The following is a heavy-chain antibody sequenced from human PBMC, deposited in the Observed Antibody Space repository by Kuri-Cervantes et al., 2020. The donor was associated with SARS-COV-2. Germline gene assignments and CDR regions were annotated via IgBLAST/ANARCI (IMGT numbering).Heavy chain of an antibody. CDR3: ARETGDRKMGIDP. D-gene: IGHD2-21*01. CDR2: IRPVFGAP. CDR1: KGTFNTHI. Sequence: SVKVSCKASKGTFNTHIINWLRQAPGQGLEWMGGIRPVFGAPYYAQKFQGRVTIAADESTSTVHMELGSLNSEDTAIYYCARETGDRKMGIDPWGQGTLVTVSS. J-gene: IGHJ5*02. V-gene: IGHV1-69*13.